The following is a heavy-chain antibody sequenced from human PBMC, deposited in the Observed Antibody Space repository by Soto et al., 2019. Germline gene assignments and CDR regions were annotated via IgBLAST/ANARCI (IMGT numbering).Heavy chain of an antibody. J-gene: IGHJ6*02. CDR2: ISGISGRT. CDR1: GFTFSSYG. V-gene: IGHV3-23*01. Sequence: PGGSLRLSCVAYGFTFSSYGMSWVRQAPGKGLEWVAGISGISGRTDYADSVKGRFTISRDNSNNILYLQLNSLRAEDTAIYYCAKQRKYRAYYYPMDVWGQGATVTVSS. CDR3: AKQRKYRAYYYPMDV. D-gene: IGHD5-18*01.